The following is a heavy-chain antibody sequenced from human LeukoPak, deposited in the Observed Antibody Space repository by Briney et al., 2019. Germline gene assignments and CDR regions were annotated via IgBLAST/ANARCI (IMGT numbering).Heavy chain of an antibody. CDR1: GFTVSSNS. J-gene: IGHJ4*02. D-gene: IGHD4/OR15-4a*01. Sequence: GGSLRLSCTVSGFTVSSNSMSWVRQAPGKGLEWVSFIYSDNTHYSDSVKGRFTISRDNSKNTLYLQMNSLRAQDTAVYYCARRAGAYSHPYDYWGQGTLVTVSS. CDR3: ARRAGAYSHPYDY. V-gene: IGHV3-53*01. CDR2: IYSDNT.